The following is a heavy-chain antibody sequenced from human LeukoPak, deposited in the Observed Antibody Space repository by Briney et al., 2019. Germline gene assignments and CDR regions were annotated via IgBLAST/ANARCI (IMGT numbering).Heavy chain of an antibody. CDR2: ISGSGGST. Sequence: GGSLRLSCAASGFTFSSYAMSWVRQAPGKGLEWVSAISGSGGSTYYADSVKGRFTISRDNSKNTLYLQMNSLRAEDTAVYYCAKCPEDYDFWSGYYFGWPYFDYWGQGTLVTVSS. V-gene: IGHV3-23*01. CDR3: AKCPEDYDFWSGYYFGWPYFDY. D-gene: IGHD3-3*01. CDR1: GFTFSSYA. J-gene: IGHJ4*02.